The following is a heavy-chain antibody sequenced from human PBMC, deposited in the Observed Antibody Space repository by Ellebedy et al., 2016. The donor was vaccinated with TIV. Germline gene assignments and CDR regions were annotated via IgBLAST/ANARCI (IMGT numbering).Heavy chain of an antibody. CDR1: GFTFSSYG. CDR2: IWYDGSNK. V-gene: IGHV3-33*01. Sequence: GGSLRLXXAASGFTFSSYGMHWVRQAPGKGLEWVAVIWYDGSNKYYADSVKGRFTISRDNSKNTLYLQMNSLRAEDTAVYYCAREKLRIVGAKRYNWFDPWGQGTLVTVSS. J-gene: IGHJ5*02. D-gene: IGHD1-26*01. CDR3: AREKLRIVGAKRYNWFDP.